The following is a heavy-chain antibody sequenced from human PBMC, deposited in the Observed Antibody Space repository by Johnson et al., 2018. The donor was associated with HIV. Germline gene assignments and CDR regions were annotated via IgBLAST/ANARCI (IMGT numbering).Heavy chain of an antibody. Sequence: VQLVESGGGVVRPGGSLRLSCAASGFTFDDYGMSWVREVPGKGLEWVSGINWNGGSTTYADSVKGRFTISRDNAKNSMYLQMNTLNAEDTAVYYCASSTVMMTDDAFDIGGQGTVVTVSP. D-gene: IGHD4-11*01. CDR2: INWNGGST. J-gene: IGHJ3*02. CDR1: GFTFDDYG. CDR3: ASSTVMMTDDAFDI. V-gene: IGHV3-20*04.